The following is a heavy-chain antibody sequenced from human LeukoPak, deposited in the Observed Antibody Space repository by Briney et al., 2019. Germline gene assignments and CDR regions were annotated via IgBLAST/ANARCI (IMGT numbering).Heavy chain of an antibody. CDR1: GYTFTSYG. Sequence: ASVKVSCKASGYTFTSYGLSWVRQAPGQGLQWMGWTSSYNGNTNYAQKIQGRVTMTTDTSTNTAYMELRSLRSDDTAVYYRTRDYSLSSSGPPYGFDIWGQGTMVTVSS. D-gene: IGHD6-19*01. CDR2: TSSYNGNT. J-gene: IGHJ3*02. CDR3: TRDYSLSSSGPPYGFDI. V-gene: IGHV1-18*01.